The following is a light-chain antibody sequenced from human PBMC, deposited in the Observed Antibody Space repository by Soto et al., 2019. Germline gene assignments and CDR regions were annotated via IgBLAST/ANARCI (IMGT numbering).Light chain of an antibody. CDR3: QQTGSFPHT. CDR2: AIS. J-gene: IGKJ2*01. Sequence: DIQMTQSPSSVSASVGDRVTISCRASQAVGPWLAWYQQKPGKAPDLLMYAISSLQSGVPSRFSGRGSGTDFTLTISSLQPEDFATYYCQQTGSFPHTFGQGTKLESK. V-gene: IGKV1-12*01. CDR1: QAVGPW.